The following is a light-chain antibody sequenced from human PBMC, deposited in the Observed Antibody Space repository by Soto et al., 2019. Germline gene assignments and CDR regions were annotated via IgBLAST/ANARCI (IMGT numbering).Light chain of an antibody. CDR3: PSFAPGRIYV. Sequence: QSVLTQPASVSGSPGQSITISCSGTSSDIGAYDLVSWYQQHPGRAPKLIIYEVSHRFSGLSYRFSGSKSGNTASLTISGIHAEYAGDYFCPSFAPGRIYVFGSGTKVTVL. V-gene: IGLV2-14*03. CDR1: SSDIGAYDL. CDR2: EVS. J-gene: IGLJ1*01.